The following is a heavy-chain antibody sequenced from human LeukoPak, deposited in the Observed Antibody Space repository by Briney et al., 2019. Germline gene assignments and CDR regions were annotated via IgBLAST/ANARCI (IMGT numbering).Heavy chain of an antibody. CDR3: ARAGDYAWGRYKGPFDI. D-gene: IGHD3-16*01. J-gene: IGHJ3*02. V-gene: IGHV4-59*01. Sequence: SETLSLTCTVSGGSISSYYWSWIRQPPGKGLEWIGYIYYSGSTNYNPSLKSRVTISVDTSKNQFSLKLSSVTAADTAVYYCARAGDYAWGRYKGPFDIWGQGTMVTVSS. CDR1: GGSISSYY. CDR2: IYYSGST.